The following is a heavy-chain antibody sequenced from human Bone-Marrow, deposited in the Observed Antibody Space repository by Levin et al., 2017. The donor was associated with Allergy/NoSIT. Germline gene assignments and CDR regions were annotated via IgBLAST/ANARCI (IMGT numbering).Heavy chain of an antibody. V-gene: IGHV4-61*02. CDR3: ARDPHCGSSYGYECFFDY. Sequence: SETLSLTCTVSGDSISSGDYYWSWIRQPAGKRLEWIGRIYTTGNTNYNPSLKSRVTILVDTSKNQFSLKLSSVTAADTAVYYCARDPHCGSSYGYECFFDYWGQGALVTVSS. D-gene: IGHD5-18*01. CDR2: IYTTGNT. J-gene: IGHJ4*02. CDR1: GDSISSGDYY.